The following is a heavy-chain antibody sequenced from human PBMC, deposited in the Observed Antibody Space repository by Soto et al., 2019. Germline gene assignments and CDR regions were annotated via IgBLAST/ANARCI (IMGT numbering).Heavy chain of an antibody. D-gene: IGHD2-15*01. V-gene: IGHV1-3*01. Sequence: SVKVSCKASGYTFTRYTMNWGRQAPGQRLEWMGWINPDNGNTKSSQKFQDRVIITRDTSASTAYMDLSSLRSEDTAVYYCARGIATGQLDPWGQGTLVTVSS. CDR1: GYTFTRYT. J-gene: IGHJ5*02. CDR3: ARGIATGQLDP. CDR2: INPDNGNT.